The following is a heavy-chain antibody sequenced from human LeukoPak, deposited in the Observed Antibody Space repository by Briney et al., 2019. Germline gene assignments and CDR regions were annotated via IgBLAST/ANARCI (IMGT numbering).Heavy chain of an antibody. V-gene: IGHV3-23*01. Sequence: GGSLRLSCAASGLTFSSYAMSWVRQAPGQGLEWVSAISGSGGSTYYADSVKGRFTISRDNSKNTLYLPMNSLRAEDTAVYYCVNILYYCSGGSCYSGAFDIWGQGTMVTVSS. CDR2: ISGSGGST. D-gene: IGHD2-15*01. CDR3: VNILYYCSGGSCYSGAFDI. J-gene: IGHJ3*02. CDR1: GLTFSSYA.